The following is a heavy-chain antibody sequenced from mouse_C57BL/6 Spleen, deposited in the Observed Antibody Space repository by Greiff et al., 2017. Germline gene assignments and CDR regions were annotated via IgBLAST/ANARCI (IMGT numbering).Heavy chain of an antibody. V-gene: IGHV5-15*01. J-gene: IGHJ1*03. Sequence: EVQVVESGGGLVQPGGSLTLSCAASGFTFSDYGMAWVRQAPRKGPEWVAFISNLAYSIYYADTVTGRFTISRGNAKNTLYLEMSSLRSEDTAMYYCARQGNGNYGYFDVWGTGTTVTVSS. CDR1: GFTFSDYG. CDR2: ISNLAYSI. D-gene: IGHD2-1*01. CDR3: ARQGNGNYGYFDV.